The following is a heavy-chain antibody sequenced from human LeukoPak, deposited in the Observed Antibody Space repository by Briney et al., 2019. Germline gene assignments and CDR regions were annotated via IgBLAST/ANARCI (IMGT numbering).Heavy chain of an antibody. CDR3: ARDRYYDSSGYYYFDY. CDR2: IPYDGSNK. D-gene: IGHD3-22*01. Sequence: GRSLRLSCAASGFTFSSYAMHWVRQAPGKGLEWVAVIPYDGSNKYYADSVKGRFTISRDNSKNTLYLQMNSLRAEDTAVYYCARDRYYDSSGYYYFDYWGQGTLVTVSS. J-gene: IGHJ4*02. V-gene: IGHV3-30*04. CDR1: GFTFSSYA.